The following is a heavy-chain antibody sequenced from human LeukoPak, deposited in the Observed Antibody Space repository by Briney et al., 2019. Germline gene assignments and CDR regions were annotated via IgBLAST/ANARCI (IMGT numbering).Heavy chain of an antibody. Sequence: PSETLSLTCTVSGGSISSYYWSWIRQPPGKGLEWIGYMYYRGDTNYDPSLKSRVTISIDTPNNQFSLKLSSVTAADTAVFYCARYVASSWNVFDIWGQGTMVTVSS. CDR2: MYYRGDT. V-gene: IGHV4-59*08. CDR3: ARYVASSWNVFDI. J-gene: IGHJ3*02. D-gene: IGHD6-13*01. CDR1: GGSISSYY.